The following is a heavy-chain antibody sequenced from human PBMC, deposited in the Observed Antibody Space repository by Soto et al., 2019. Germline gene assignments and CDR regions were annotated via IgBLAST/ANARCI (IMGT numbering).Heavy chain of an antibody. CDR2: IYSGGST. J-gene: IGHJ6*03. D-gene: IGHD3-3*01. CDR1: GFTVSSNY. Sequence: GGSLRLSCAASGFTVSSNYMSWVRQAPGKGLEWVSVIYSGGSTYYADSVKGRFTISRDNSKNTLYLQVNSLRAEDTAVYYCARAGDTIFGVVISYYYMDVWGKGTTVTVSS. CDR3: ARAGDTIFGVVISYYYMDV. V-gene: IGHV3-66*01.